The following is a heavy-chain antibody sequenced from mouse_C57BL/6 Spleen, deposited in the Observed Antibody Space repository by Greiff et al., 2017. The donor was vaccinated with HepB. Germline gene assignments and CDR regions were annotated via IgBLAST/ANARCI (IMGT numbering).Heavy chain of an antibody. CDR3: ARHEENYYGSSFYFDY. CDR2: FYPGSGSI. CDR1: GYTFTEYT. V-gene: IGHV1-62-2*01. Sequence: QVQLQHSGAELVKPGASVKLSCKASGYTFTEYTIHWVKQRSGQGLEWIGWFYPGSGSIKYNEKFKDKATLTADKSSSTVYMELSRLTSEDSAVYFCARHEENYYGSSFYFDYWGQGTTLTVSS. J-gene: IGHJ2*01. D-gene: IGHD1-1*01.